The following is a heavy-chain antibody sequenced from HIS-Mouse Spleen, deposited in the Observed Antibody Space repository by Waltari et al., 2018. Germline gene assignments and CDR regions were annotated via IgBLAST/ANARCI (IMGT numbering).Heavy chain of an antibody. J-gene: IGHJ4*02. V-gene: IGHV3-30-3*01. CDR3: ASHHIAALDY. CDR2: ISYDGSNK. CDR1: GFTFSSSA. D-gene: IGHD6-6*01. Sequence: QVQLVESGGCGVQAGGALGVSCDASGFTFSSSAMHWVRQAPGKGLEWVAVISYDGSNKYYADSVKGRFTISRDNSKNTLYLQMNSLRAEDTAVYYCASHHIAALDYWGKGTLVTVSS.